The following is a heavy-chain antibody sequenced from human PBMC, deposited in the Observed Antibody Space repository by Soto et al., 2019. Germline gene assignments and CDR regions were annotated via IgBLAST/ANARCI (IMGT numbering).Heavy chain of an antibody. J-gene: IGHJ5*02. CDR2: IYYSGST. V-gene: IGHV4-59*08. Sequence: SETLSLTCTVSGGSISSYYWSWIRQPPGKGLEWIGYIYYSGSTNYNPSLKSRVTISVDTSKNQFSLKLSSVTAADTAVYYCARHERVVTIFGVVIIPWFDPWGQGTLVTVSS. D-gene: IGHD3-3*01. CDR1: GGSISSYY. CDR3: ARHERVVTIFGVVIIPWFDP.